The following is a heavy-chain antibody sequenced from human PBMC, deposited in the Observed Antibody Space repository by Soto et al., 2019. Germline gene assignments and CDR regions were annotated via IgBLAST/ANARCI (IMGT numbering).Heavy chain of an antibody. CDR2: IYSGGRT. CDR3: AAYSHKGY. V-gene: IGHV3-66*01. J-gene: IGHJ4*02. Sequence: EEQLVESGGDLVQPGGSLRLSCAAAGYNVSNNYISWVRQAPGKGLEWVSLIYSGGRTYYADSVKVRFPISRDSSKTTLYLQMNSMRAEDTAMYYGAAYSHKGYWGQGTLVTVSS. CDR1: GYNVSNNY. D-gene: IGHD3-16*01.